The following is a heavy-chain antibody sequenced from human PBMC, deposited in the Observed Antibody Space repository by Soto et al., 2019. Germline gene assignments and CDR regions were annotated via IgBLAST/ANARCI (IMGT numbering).Heavy chain of an antibody. J-gene: IGHJ6*02. CDR2: ISGYNGHT. CDR3: AREGEMPYYYYGLDV. Sequence: QVQLVQSGAEVRKPGASVKVSCKASGYTFTTYGISWVRQAPGQGLEWMGWISGYNGHTKYAQKFQGRVTMTTDTSTSTVYMDLRSLRSDATAVYYCAREGEMPYYYYGLDVLGQGTTLTVSS. CDR1: GYTFTTYG. V-gene: IGHV1-18*01. D-gene: IGHD3-16*01.